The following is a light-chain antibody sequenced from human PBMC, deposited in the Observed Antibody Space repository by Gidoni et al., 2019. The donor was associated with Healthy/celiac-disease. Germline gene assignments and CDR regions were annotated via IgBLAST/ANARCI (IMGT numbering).Light chain of an antibody. Sequence: QSVLTQPPSASGTPGQRVTLSCSGSSSNIGSNYVYWYQQLPGTAPKLLTYRSNQRPSGVPDRFSGSKSGTSASLAISGLRSEDEADYYCAAWDDSLSAWVFGGGTKLTVL. V-gene: IGLV1-47*01. J-gene: IGLJ3*02. CDR3: AAWDDSLSAWV. CDR1: SSNIGSNY. CDR2: RSN.